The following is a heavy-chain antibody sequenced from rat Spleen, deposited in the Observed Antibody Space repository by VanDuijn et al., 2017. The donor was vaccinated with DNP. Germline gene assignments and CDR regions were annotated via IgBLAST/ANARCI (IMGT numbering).Heavy chain of an antibody. CDR2: IHTGSGGT. Sequence: QVQLRQSGAELAEPGSSVKISCKSSGYTFTVNYIGWIKQTTGQGLEYIGYIHTGSGGTSYREKFKGKATLTVDKSSSTAFMQLSSLTPDDSAVYYCARYYYSGPYWYFDFWGPGTMVTVSS. CDR3: ARYYYSGPYWYFDF. D-gene: IGHD1-1*01. CDR1: GYTFTVNY. J-gene: IGHJ1*01. V-gene: IGHV1-43*01.